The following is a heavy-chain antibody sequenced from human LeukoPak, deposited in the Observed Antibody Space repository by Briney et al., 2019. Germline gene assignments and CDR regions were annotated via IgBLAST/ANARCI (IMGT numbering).Heavy chain of an antibody. CDR1: GYTFTSYG. J-gene: IGHJ1*01. V-gene: IGHV1-18*01. D-gene: IGHD3-22*01. Sequence: ASVTVSCMSSGYTFTSYGITWVRQAPGQGLEWLGWISTYNGNTNYTQKLQGRVTMTTDTSTSTAYMELRSLRSDDTAVYYCARDLYYYDSSGYYRAIEYFQHWGQGTLVTVSS. CDR2: ISTYNGNT. CDR3: ARDLYYYDSSGYYRAIEYFQH.